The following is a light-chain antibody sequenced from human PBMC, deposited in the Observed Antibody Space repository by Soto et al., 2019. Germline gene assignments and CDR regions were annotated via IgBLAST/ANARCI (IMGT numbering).Light chain of an antibody. Sequence: EIVLTQSPGTLSLSPGERATLSCRASQSVSSSDLAWYQQKPGQAPRLLIYGASSRATGIPDGFSGSGSGTDCTLTISRLEPEYFAVYYCQQYGSSPQTFGQGTKLEIK. V-gene: IGKV3-20*01. CDR1: QSVSSSD. J-gene: IGKJ2*01. CDR3: QQYGSSPQT. CDR2: GAS.